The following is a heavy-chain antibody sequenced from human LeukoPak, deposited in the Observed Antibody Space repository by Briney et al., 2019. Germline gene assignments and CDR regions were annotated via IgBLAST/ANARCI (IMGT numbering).Heavy chain of an antibody. V-gene: IGHV5-51*01. CDR2: IYPGDSDT. D-gene: IGHD3-16*01. Sequence: HGESLKIPCKGSGYSFTSYWIGWVRQMPGKGLEWMGIIYPGDSDTRYSPSFQGQVTISADKSISTAYLQWSSLKASDTAMYYCARLGGGSVTSRAFDIWGQGTMVTVSS. CDR1: GYSFTSYW. J-gene: IGHJ3*02. CDR3: ARLGGGSVTSRAFDI.